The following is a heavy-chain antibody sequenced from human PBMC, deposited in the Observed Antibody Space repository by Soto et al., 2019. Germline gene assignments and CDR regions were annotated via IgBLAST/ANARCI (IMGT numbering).Heavy chain of an antibody. D-gene: IGHD3-16*01. J-gene: IGHJ4*02. Sequence: SETLSLTCTVSGDSITTRYWSWIRQPPGKGLEWIGYIYNTGDNYKPSLMSRASMSPDTSKNLFSLRLRSVTAADTAVYYCAGGDHWRLVDYWGRGNLVTVS. CDR3: AGGDHWRLVDY. V-gene: IGHV4-59*11. CDR2: IYNTGD. CDR1: GDSITTRY.